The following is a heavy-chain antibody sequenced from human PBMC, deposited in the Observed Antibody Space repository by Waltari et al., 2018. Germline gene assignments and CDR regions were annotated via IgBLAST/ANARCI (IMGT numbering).Heavy chain of an antibody. CDR3: LRDSSGSHFDY. J-gene: IGHJ4*02. CDR1: GYTFTGYA. V-gene: IGHV1-2*06. Sequence: LVQSGAEVKKPGASVKVSCKASGYTFTGYAILWVRQAPGQGLEWMGRSNPKNGDTHYAQNFQCRVALTTDTSTNTAFMELQRLRSDDTAVYYCLRDSSGSHFDYWGQGTLVTVSS. D-gene: IGHD3-22*01. CDR2: SNPKNGDT.